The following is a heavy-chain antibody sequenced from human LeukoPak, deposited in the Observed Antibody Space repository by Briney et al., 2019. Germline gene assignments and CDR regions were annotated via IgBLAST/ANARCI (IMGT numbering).Heavy chain of an antibody. J-gene: IGHJ6*02. Sequence: GGSLRLSCAASGFTFSRYCMSWVRQAPGKGLEWLATIKQDGNEKFYVDSVKGRFTISRDNAKNSLYLQMSSLRAEDTAVYYCARDQVVGATYPYGMDVWGQGTTVTVSS. D-gene: IGHD1-26*01. CDR3: ARDQVVGATYPYGMDV. CDR1: GFTFSRYC. CDR2: IKQDGNEK. V-gene: IGHV3-7*03.